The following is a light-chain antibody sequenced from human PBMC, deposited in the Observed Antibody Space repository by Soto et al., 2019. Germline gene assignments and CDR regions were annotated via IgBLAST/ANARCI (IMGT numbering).Light chain of an antibody. CDR2: GAS. J-gene: IGKJ2*01. V-gene: IGKV3-15*01. CDR1: QSVSSN. Sequence: EIVMTQSPATLSVSPGERATLSCRASQSVSSNLAWYQQKPGQAPRLLIYGASTRATGIPARFSGSGSGTEFTLTISSLQSEDFAVYYCKKYDNWPLYTFGQGTKADIK. CDR3: KKYDNWPLYT.